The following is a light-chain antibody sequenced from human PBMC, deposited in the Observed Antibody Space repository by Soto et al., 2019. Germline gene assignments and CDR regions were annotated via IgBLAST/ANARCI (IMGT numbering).Light chain of an antibody. V-gene: IGLV3-1*01. CDR1: NLGDKY. Sequence: YELTQPPSVYVSPGQRASVTSSGDNLGDKYTSWYQQKPGQSPALVIYQNTKRPSGIPERFSGSNSGNTATLTISGTQALDEADYYCQAWDTNNFVFGTGTKVTVL. CDR3: QAWDTNNFV. J-gene: IGLJ1*01. CDR2: QNT.